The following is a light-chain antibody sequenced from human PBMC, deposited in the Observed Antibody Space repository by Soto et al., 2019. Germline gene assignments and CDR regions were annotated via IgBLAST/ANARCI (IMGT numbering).Light chain of an antibody. V-gene: IGLV2-14*01. J-gene: IGLJ1*01. CDR1: SSDVGGYNF. Sequence: QSVLTQPPSASGSPGQSVTIYCTGTSSDVGGYNFVSWYQQHPGKAPKLVIFEVSIRPSGVSFRFSGSKSGNTASLTISGLQTEDEADYYCSSYTSRPTLFVFGSGTKVTVL. CDR3: SSYTSRPTLFV. CDR2: EVS.